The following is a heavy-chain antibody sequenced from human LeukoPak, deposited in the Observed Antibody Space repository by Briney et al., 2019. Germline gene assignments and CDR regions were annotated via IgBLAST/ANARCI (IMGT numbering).Heavy chain of an antibody. CDR1: GFTFSSYG. Sequence: GGSLRLSCAASGFTFSSYGMHWVRQAPGKGLEWVAVISCDGSNKYYADSVKGRFTISRDNPKNTLYLQMNSLRAEDTAVYYCAKGPYSSSWYDYWGQGTLVTVSS. CDR3: AKGPYSSSWYDY. J-gene: IGHJ4*02. CDR2: ISCDGSNK. D-gene: IGHD6-13*01. V-gene: IGHV3-30*18.